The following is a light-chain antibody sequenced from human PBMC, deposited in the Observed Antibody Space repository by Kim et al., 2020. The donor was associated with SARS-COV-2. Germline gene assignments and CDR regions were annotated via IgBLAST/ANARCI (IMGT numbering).Light chain of an antibody. J-gene: IGKJ2*01. CDR2: SVS. Sequence: SPGEGATLSCRASQTVTSSFFAWYQQKPGQAPRLLIHSVSTRATGIPDRFSGSGSGTDFSLNISRLEPEDFAVYYCHQYGNSPYTFGQGTKLEI. V-gene: IGKV3-20*01. CDR3: HQYGNSPYT. CDR1: QTVTSSF.